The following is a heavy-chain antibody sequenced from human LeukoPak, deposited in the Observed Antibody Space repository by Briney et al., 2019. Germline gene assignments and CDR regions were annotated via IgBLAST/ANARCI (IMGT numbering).Heavy chain of an antibody. CDR2: INGEGPQI. J-gene: IGHJ4*02. CDR1: GFTFSTYW. CDR3: IRDLRDHDY. V-gene: IGHV3-74*01. Sequence: GGSLKLSCAASGFTFSTYWMHWVRQPPGKGLVCVSRINGEGPQIHYADSGKGRLPVSRDNATNTRYLQMNSLSADDTAVYFCIRDLRDHDYWGQGALVTVSS.